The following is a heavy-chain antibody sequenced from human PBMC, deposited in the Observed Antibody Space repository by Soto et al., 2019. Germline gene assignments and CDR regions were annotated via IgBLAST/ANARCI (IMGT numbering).Heavy chain of an antibody. Sequence: GGSLRLSCAASGFTFSSYWMSWVRQAPGKGLEWVANIKQDGSEKYYVDSVKGRFTISRDNAKNSLYLQMNSRRAEDRAVYYCARDLPARSYYYDSSGPYAFDIWGQGTMVTVSS. CDR2: IKQDGSEK. V-gene: IGHV3-7*01. D-gene: IGHD3-22*01. J-gene: IGHJ3*02. CDR1: GFTFSSYW. CDR3: ARDLPARSYYYDSSGPYAFDI.